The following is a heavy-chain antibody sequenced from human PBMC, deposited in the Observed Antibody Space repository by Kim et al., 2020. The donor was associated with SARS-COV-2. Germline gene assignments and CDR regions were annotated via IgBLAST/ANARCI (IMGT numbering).Heavy chain of an antibody. D-gene: IGHD3-9*01. CDR3: ARGGGVLRFFDWSGSDAFDI. V-gene: IGHV1-2*06. Sequence: ASVKVSCKSSGYNFNDYYLHWVRQTPGQGLEWMGRINPDTGGPRYAQKFQGRVTITRDTPSSSTSLEFNGLRSDDSAVYFCARGGGVLRFFDWSGSDAFDIWGQGTTVIVTS. CDR2: INPDTGGP. CDR1: GYNFNDYY. J-gene: IGHJ3*02.